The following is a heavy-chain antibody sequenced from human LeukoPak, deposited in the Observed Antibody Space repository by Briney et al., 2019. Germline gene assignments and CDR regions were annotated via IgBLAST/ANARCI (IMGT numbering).Heavy chain of an antibody. V-gene: IGHV1-69*05. J-gene: IGHJ6*03. D-gene: IGHD3-3*01. CDR2: IIPIFGTA. Sequence: EASVKVYCKASGGTFSSYAISWVRQAPGQGLEWMGGIIPIFGTANYAQKFQGRVTITTDESTSTAYMELSSLRSEDTAVYYCASSFWSGIKGSYYYYMDVWGKGTTVTVSS. CDR3: ASSFWSGIKGSYYYYMDV. CDR1: GGTFSSYA.